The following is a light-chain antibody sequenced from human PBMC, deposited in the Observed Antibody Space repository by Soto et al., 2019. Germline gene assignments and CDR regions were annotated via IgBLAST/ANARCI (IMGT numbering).Light chain of an antibody. CDR2: RNG. J-gene: IGLJ3*02. CDR1: SANIGGNY. V-gene: IGLV1-47*01. CDR3: AAWDASLRVWL. Sequence: QSVLAQPPTASGTPGQRVSISCSGGSANIGGNYVYWFHQFPGAAPKLLIYRNGLRPSGVPDRFSASKSGASASLAISGLRSEDEADYYCAAWDASLRVWLFGGGTKLTVL.